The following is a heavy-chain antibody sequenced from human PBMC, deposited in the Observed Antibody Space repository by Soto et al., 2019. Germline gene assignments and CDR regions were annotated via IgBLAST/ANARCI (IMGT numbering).Heavy chain of an antibody. D-gene: IGHD2-2*03. CDR3: ATLDMAGPDY. CDR1: GFTFSGSW. Sequence: EVQLVESGGDLVQPGGSLRLSCAASGFTFSGSWMHWVRQAPGEGLVWVARIDSDGSGTSYGDSVKGRFTISRDNAKNTVYLQMNSLSAEDTAVYYCATLDMAGPDYWGQGTLVTVSS. V-gene: IGHV3-74*01. CDR2: IDSDGSGT. J-gene: IGHJ4*02.